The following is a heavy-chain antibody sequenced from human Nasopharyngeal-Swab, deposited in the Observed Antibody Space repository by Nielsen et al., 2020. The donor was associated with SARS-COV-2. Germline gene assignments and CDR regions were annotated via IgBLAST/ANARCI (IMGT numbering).Heavy chain of an antibody. Sequence: GESLKISCAASGFPFSSYALSWVRQAPGKGLEWVSAISGSGGSTYYADSVKGRFTISRDNSKNTLYLQMNSLRAEDTAVYYCAKDLGLWSGYSYYYGMDVWGQGTTVTVSS. V-gene: IGHV3-23*01. CDR3: AKDLGLWSGYSYYYGMDV. CDR2: ISGSGGST. J-gene: IGHJ6*02. CDR1: GFPFSSYA. D-gene: IGHD3-3*01.